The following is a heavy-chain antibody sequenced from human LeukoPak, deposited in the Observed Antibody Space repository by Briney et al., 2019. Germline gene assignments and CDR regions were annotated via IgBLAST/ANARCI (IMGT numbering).Heavy chain of an antibody. Sequence: SETLSLTCTVSGGSLSRYYWSWIRQAPGKRLEWIGYIFYSGSTNYNPSLKSRVTMSVDTSQNQFSLRLSSVTAADTAVYYCARRTSSNYVDSWGQGTLVTVSS. J-gene: IGHJ4*02. D-gene: IGHD4-11*01. CDR3: ARRTSSNYVDS. V-gene: IGHV4-59*01. CDR1: GGSLSRYY. CDR2: IFYSGST.